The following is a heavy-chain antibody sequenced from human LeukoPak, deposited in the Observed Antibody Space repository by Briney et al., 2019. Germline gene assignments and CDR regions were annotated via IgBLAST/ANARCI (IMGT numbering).Heavy chain of an antibody. D-gene: IGHD1-1*01. CDR3: AKDLTTGTLSSDC. V-gene: IGHV3-33*06. Sequence: GGSLRLSCVASGFTFGSYSMHWVRQAPGKGLEWVAVIWNDGSEIYYADSVKGRFTISRDNSKNTLYLQMNSLRAEDTAVYYCAKDLTTGTLSSDCWGQGTLVTVSS. CDR2: IWNDGSEI. J-gene: IGHJ4*02. CDR1: GFTFGSYS.